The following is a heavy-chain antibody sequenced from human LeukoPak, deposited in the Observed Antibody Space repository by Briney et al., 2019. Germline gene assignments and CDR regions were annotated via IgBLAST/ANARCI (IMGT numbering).Heavy chain of an antibody. V-gene: IGHV4-30-2*01. CDR2: IYHSGST. J-gene: IGHJ4*02. CDR1: GGSISSGGYS. Sequence: SETLSLTCAVSGGSISSGGYSWSWIRQPPGKGLEWIGYIYHSGSTYYSPSLKSRVTISIDTSKNQFSLKLSSVTAADTAVYYCARDRVRGSSNPYFDYWGQGTLVTVSS. CDR3: ARDRVRGSSNPYFDY. D-gene: IGHD1-26*01.